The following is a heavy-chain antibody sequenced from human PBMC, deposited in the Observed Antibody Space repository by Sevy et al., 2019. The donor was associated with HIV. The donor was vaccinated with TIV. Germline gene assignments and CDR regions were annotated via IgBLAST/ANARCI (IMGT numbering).Heavy chain of an antibody. Sequence: GGSLRLSCAVSGFTVSDNYMNWVRQAPGKGLEWVSIIYIAGRTYYADSVRGRFTISRDKAKNTLYLQMNSLRAEDTAIYYCVKDRFISGWIGNHKPSYYYGMDVWGQGTTVTVSS. CDR1: GFTVSDNY. CDR3: VKDRFISGWIGNHKPSYYYGMDV. CDR2: IYIAGRT. J-gene: IGHJ6*02. V-gene: IGHV3-53*01. D-gene: IGHD6-19*01.